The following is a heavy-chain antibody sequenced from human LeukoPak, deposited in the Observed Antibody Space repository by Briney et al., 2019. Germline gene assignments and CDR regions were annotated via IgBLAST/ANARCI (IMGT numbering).Heavy chain of an antibody. CDR1: GFTFSSYA. CDR2: IVSSGGST. D-gene: IGHD1-26*01. Sequence: PGGSLRLSCAASGFTFSSYAMSWVRQAPGQGLEWVSSIVSSGGSTYYADSVKGRFTISRDNSRNTLYLQMHSLRAGDTAVYYCAKRDGSGHHYYMDVWGKGTTVTVSS. J-gene: IGHJ6*03. CDR3: AKRDGSGHHYYMDV. V-gene: IGHV3-23*01.